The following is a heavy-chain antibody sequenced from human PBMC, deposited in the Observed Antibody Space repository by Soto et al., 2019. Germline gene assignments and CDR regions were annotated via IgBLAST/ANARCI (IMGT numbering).Heavy chain of an antibody. V-gene: IGHV1-18*01. CDR3: ARVRDYYDSSGYYVDY. J-gene: IGHJ4*02. CDR2: ISAYNGNT. CDR1: GYTFTSYG. Sequence: ASVKGSCKASGYTFTSYGISWVRQAPGQGLEWMGWISAYNGNTNYAQKLQGRVTMTTDTSTSTAYMELRSLRSDDTAVYYCARVRDYYDSSGYYVDYWGQGTLVTVSS. D-gene: IGHD3-22*01.